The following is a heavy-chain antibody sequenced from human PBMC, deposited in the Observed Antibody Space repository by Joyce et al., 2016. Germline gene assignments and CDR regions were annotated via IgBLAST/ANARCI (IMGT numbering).Heavy chain of an antibody. D-gene: IGHD3-3*01. J-gene: IGHJ6*02. CDR1: GFTLSGSS. CDR3: SNYDLWSGYSPSRDV. CDR2: IRSKANGAAT. V-gene: IGHV3-73*02. Sequence: EVQLVESGGGLVQPGGSLKLSCAVSGFTLSGSSVHWVRQSGGKGLEWVGRIRSKANGAATAYAASVKGRFSISRDDSKNTAYLQMNSLKTEDTAVYYCSNYDLWSGYSPSRDVWGQGSTVTVSS.